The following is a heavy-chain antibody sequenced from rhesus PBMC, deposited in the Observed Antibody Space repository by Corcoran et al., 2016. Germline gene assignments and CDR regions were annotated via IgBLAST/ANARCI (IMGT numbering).Heavy chain of an antibody. D-gene: IGHD1-26*01. CDR1: GGSISSSYYY. CDR3: ARDNWNYGLDS. J-gene: IGHJ6*01. V-gene: IGHV4-122*02. Sequence: QVQLQESGPGLVKPSETLSLTCAVSGGSISSSYYYWSWIRQAPGKGLEWIGYISYSGSTTYNPSLKSRVTISRDTSKNQFSLNLSSVTAADTAVYYCARDNWNYGLDSWGQGVVVTVSS. CDR2: ISYSGST.